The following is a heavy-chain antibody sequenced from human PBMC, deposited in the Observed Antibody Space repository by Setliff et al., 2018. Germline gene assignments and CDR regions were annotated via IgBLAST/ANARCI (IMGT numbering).Heavy chain of an antibody. CDR3: ARESRYYYDNLGTLDY. V-gene: IGHV4-30-4*08. CDR2: IYSSGST. J-gene: IGHJ4*02. D-gene: IGHD3-22*01. Sequence: RASETLSLPCTFSGGSISSGDYYWSWIRQPPGKGLEWIGYIYSSGSTYYNPSLKSRVSISVDTSKNQFSLKLSSVTAADTAVYYCARESRYYYDNLGTLDYWGQGTLVTVSS. CDR1: GGSISSGDYY.